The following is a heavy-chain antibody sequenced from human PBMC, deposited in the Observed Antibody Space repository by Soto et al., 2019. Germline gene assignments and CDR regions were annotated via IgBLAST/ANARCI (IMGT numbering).Heavy chain of an antibody. CDR1: GFSLSTSGVG. V-gene: IGHV2-5*02. J-gene: IGHJ4*02. CDR2: IYWDADK. D-gene: IGHD6-13*01. CDR3: AHRRKHIAATGRDSVY. Sequence: QITLKESGPTLVKPTQTLTLTCTFSGFSLSTSGVGVGWIRQPPGKALEWLALIYWDADKRYSPSLKSRLTITKDTSKNQVVLTMTNMDPVDTATYYCAHRRKHIAATGRDSVYWGQETLVSVSS.